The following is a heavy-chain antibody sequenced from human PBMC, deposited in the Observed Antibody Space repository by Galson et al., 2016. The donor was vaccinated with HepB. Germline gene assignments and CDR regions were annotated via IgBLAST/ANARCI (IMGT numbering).Heavy chain of an antibody. J-gene: IGHJ4*02. CDR3: ARQRKYQLISDY. V-gene: IGHV3-30-3*01. CDR1: GFTFSSYG. CDR2: ISSDGNNK. D-gene: IGHD2/OR15-2a*01. Sequence: SLRLSCAASGFTFSSYGIHWIRRTPGKGLEWVALISSDGNNKDYADSVRGRFTVSRDNSNDTLYLQMDSLRVEDSGVYYCARQRKYQLISDYWGQGTPVTVSS.